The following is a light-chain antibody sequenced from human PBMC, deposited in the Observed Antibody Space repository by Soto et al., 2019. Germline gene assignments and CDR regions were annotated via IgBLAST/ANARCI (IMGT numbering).Light chain of an antibody. CDR1: QSVSSS. V-gene: IGKV3-11*01. J-gene: IGKJ2*01. CDR2: DAS. Sequence: EIVLTQSPATLSLSPGESATLSCRASQSVSSSLAWYQQKAGQAPRLLIYDASNRATGIPARFSGSGSRTDFTLTISSLEPEDFAIYYCQQRITWPSTFGQGTKLEIK. CDR3: QQRITWPST.